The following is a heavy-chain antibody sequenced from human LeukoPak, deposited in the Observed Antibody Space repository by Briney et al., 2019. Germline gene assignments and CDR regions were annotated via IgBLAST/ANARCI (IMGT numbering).Heavy chain of an antibody. CDR2: ISSSSSYI. CDR1: GGSISSIT. J-gene: IGHJ6*03. D-gene: IGHD1-1*01. CDR3: ARDRLLEDRDYHYYYYMDV. V-gene: IGHV3-21*01. Sequence: KSSETLSLTCTVSGGSISSITYYWGWIRQPPGKGLEWVSSISSSSSYIYYADSVKGRFTISRDNAKNSLSLQMNSLRAEDTAVYYCARDRLLEDRDYHYYYYMDVWGIGTTVTVSS.